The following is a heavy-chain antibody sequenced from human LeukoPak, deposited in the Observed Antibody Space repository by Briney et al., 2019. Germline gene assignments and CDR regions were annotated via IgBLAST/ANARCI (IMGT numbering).Heavy chain of an antibody. CDR3: ARETVTTSWFDP. J-gene: IGHJ5*02. CDR2: ISSSGSTI. Sequence: GGSLRLSCAASGFTFSDYYMSWIRQAPGKGQEWVSYISSSGSTIYYADSVKGRFTISRDNAKNSLYLQMNSLRAEDTAVYYCARETVTTSWFDPWGQGTLVTVSS. D-gene: IGHD4-17*01. CDR1: GFTFSDYY. V-gene: IGHV3-11*01.